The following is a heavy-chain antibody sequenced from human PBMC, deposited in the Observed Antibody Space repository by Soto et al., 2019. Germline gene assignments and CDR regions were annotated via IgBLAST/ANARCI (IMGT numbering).Heavy chain of an antibody. V-gene: IGHV3-33*01. CDR2: IWYDGSNK. J-gene: IGHJ3*02. CDR1: GFTFSSYG. Sequence: QVPLVESGGGVVQPGRSLRLSCAASGFTFSSYGMHWVRQAPGKGLEWVAVIWYDGSNKYYADSVKGRFTISRDNSKNTLYLQMNSLRAEDTAVYYCARDGSSSSWYAAAFDIWGQGTMVTVSS. D-gene: IGHD6-13*01. CDR3: ARDGSSSSWYAAAFDI.